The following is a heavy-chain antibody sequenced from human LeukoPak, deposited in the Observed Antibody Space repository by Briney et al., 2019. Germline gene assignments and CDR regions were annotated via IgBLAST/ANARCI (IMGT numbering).Heavy chain of an antibody. Sequence: ASVKVSCKASGYTFTTYYMHWIRQAPGQGLEWMGWINPETGDTNYAQKFQDRVTLTRDTSLITFYMEVTSLRSDDTAIYYCARGAKAFWGQGTLVTVSS. V-gene: IGHV1-2*02. J-gene: IGHJ4*02. CDR2: INPETGDT. CDR1: GYTFTTYY. CDR3: ARGAKAF.